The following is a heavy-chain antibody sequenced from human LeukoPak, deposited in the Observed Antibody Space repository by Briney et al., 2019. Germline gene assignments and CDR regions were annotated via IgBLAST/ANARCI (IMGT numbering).Heavy chain of an antibody. CDR1: GFTFINAD. D-gene: IGHD5-24*01. CDR2: IGSSGGST. CDR3: VKDIQLST. Sequence: GGSLRLSCAASGFTFINADMNWVRQAPGKGLEWVSLIGSSGGSTYYADSVKGRFTISRDNSNHTLSLQMNSLRVEDTAIYYCVKDIQLSTWGLGTMVTVSP. V-gene: IGHV3-23*01. J-gene: IGHJ3*01.